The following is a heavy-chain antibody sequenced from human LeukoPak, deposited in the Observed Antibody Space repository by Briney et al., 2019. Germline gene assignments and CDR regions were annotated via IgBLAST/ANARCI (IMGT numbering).Heavy chain of an antibody. Sequence: PGGSLRLSCAASGFTFSSYWMHWVRQAPGKGLGWVSRINSDGSTISYVDSAKGRFTISRDNAKNTLYLQMNSLRGEDTAVYYCARAAMGATMYHLDSWGQGTLVTVSS. V-gene: IGHV3-74*01. CDR3: ARAAMGATMYHLDS. J-gene: IGHJ4*02. CDR1: GFTFSSYW. D-gene: IGHD1-26*01. CDR2: INSDGSTI.